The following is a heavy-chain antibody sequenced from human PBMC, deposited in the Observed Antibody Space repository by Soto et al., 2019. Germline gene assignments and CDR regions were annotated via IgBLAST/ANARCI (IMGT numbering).Heavy chain of an antibody. Sequence: SETLSLTCTVSGGSISSYYWGWIRQPPGKGLEWIGYIYYSGSTNYNPSLKSRVTISVDTSKNQFSLKLSSVTAADTAVYYCARRRGCSYGLGYYYYYMDVWGKGTTVTVSS. CDR1: GGSISSYY. V-gene: IGHV4-59*08. CDR3: ARRRGCSYGLGYYYYYMDV. D-gene: IGHD5-18*01. CDR2: IYYSGST. J-gene: IGHJ6*03.